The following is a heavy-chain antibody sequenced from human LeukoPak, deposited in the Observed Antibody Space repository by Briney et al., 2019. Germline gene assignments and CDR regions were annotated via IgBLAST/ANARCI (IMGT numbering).Heavy chain of an antibody. V-gene: IGHV4-34*01. CDR3: ARGFSYGYYFDY. Sequence: SETLSLTCTVYGGSFSGYYWSWIRQPPGKGLEWIGEINHSGSTNYNPSLKSRVTISVDTSKNQFSLKLSSVTAADTAVYYCARGFSYGYYFDYWGQGTLVTVSS. CDR2: INHSGST. CDR1: GGSFSGYY. D-gene: IGHD5-18*01. J-gene: IGHJ4*02.